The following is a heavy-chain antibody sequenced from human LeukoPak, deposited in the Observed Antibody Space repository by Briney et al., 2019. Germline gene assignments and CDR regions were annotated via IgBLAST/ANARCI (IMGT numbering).Heavy chain of an antibody. CDR3: AKDSIPRALYYYDSSGYGWAFDI. V-gene: IGHV3-30*04. D-gene: IGHD3-22*01. CDR1: GFTFSSYA. CDR2: ISYDGSNK. Sequence: GGSLRLSCAASGFTFSSYAMHWVRQAPGKGLEWVAVISYDGSNKYYADSVKGRFTISRDNSKNTLYLQMNSLRAEDTAVYYCAKDSIPRALYYYDSSGYGWAFDIWGQGTMVTVSS. J-gene: IGHJ3*02.